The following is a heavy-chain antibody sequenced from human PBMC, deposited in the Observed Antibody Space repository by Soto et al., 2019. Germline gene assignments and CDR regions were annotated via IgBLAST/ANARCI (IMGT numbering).Heavy chain of an antibody. CDR1: VASISSGGYY. Sequence: QVQLQESGPGLVKPSQTLSLTCTVSVASISSGGYYWSWIRQHPGEGLEWIGYIYYSGSTSYNPPLRSRVTLSVDTSKNQFSPKLSSVTDADTAVYYCARESKYDTSGYPPWFAPWGQGTLVTVSS. V-gene: IGHV4-31*03. CDR2: IYYSGST. D-gene: IGHD3-22*01. J-gene: IGHJ5*02. CDR3: ARESKYDTSGYPPWFAP.